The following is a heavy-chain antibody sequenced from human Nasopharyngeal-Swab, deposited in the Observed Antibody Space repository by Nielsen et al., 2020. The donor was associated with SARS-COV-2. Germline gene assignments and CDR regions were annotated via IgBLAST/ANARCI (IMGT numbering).Heavy chain of an antibody. V-gene: IGHV4-4*02. Sequence: SETLSLTCAVSGGSISSSNWWSWVRPPPGKGLEWIGEIYHSGSTNYNPSLKSRVTISVDKSKNQFSLKLSSVTAADTAVYYCASIVLHPFRTGADSDYWGQGTLVTVSS. D-gene: IGHD1-26*01. CDR3: ASIVLHPFRTGADSDY. J-gene: IGHJ4*02. CDR2: IYHSGST. CDR1: GGSISSSNW.